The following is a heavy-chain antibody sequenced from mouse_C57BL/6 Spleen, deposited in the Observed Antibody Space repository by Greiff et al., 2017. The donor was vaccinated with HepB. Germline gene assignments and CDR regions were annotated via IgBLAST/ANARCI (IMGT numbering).Heavy chain of an antibody. J-gene: IGHJ2*01. CDR1: GYTFTDYE. Sequence: VQLQQSGAELVRPGASVTLSCKASGYTFTDYEMHWVKQTPVHGLEWIGAIDPETGGTAYNQKFKGKAILTADKSSSTAYMELRSLTSEDSAVYYCTRRGLSFYFDYWGQGTTLTVSS. CDR2: IDPETGGT. D-gene: IGHD3-1*01. V-gene: IGHV1-15*01. CDR3: TRRGLSFYFDY.